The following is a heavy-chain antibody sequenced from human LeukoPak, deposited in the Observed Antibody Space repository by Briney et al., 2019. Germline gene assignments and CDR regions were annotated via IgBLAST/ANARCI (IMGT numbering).Heavy chain of an antibody. CDR2: IYYSGST. CDR3: ARDWIAVAGTDAFDI. Sequence: SETLSLTCTVSGGSISSGDYSWSWIRQPPGKGLEWIGYIYYSGSTYYNPSLKSRVTISVDTSKNQFSLKLSSVTAADTAVYYCARDWIAVAGTDAFDIWGQGTMVTVSS. V-gene: IGHV4-30-4*01. CDR1: GGSISSGDYS. D-gene: IGHD6-19*01. J-gene: IGHJ3*02.